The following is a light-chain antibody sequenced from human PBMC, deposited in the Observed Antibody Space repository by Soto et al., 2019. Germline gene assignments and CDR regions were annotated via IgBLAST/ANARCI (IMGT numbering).Light chain of an antibody. Sequence: QSALTQPPSASGSPGQSVTVSCTGTSSDVGGYNFVSWYQLHPGKAPKLMIYEVNKRPSGVPARLSGSKSGNTASLTVSGLQAEDGADYYCSSYAGSNIVFGGGTKLTVL. J-gene: IGLJ2*01. CDR3: SSYAGSNIV. V-gene: IGLV2-8*01. CDR2: EVN. CDR1: SSDVGGYNF.